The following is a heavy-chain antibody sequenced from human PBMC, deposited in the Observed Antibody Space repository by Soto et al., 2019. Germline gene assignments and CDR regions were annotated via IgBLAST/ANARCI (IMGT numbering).Heavy chain of an antibody. CDR2: MYNTGST. V-gene: IGHV4-59*01. Sequence: SETLSLTCTVSGGSISGYYWSWIRQPPGKGLEWIGYMYNTGSTNYNPSLKSQVTISVDTSKNQFSLKLSSVTAADTAVYYCARDKKIWFGERYYYYYGMDVWGQGTTVTVSS. J-gene: IGHJ6*02. CDR3: ARDKKIWFGERYYYYYGMDV. D-gene: IGHD3-10*01. CDR1: GGSISGYY.